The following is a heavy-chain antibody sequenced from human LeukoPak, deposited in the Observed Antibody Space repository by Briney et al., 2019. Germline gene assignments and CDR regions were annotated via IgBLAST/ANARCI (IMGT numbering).Heavy chain of an antibody. J-gene: IGHJ4*02. Sequence: GGSLRLSCGTSGFTFSMFGMHWVRQAPGKGLEWVAFIRHHGNDVYHEESVKGRFTISRDNSKNTLYLQMDSLRPEDTAVYFCAKTNSFYDFWNALDDWGQGTLVTVSS. CDR2: IRHHGNDV. CDR1: GFTFSMFG. CDR3: AKTNSFYDFWNALDD. V-gene: IGHV3-30*02. D-gene: IGHD3-3*01.